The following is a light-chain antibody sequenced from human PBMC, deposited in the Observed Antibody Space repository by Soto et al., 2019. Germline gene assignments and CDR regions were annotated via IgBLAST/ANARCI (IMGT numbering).Light chain of an antibody. CDR3: QQTHSTLPIT. CDR2: AAS. J-gene: IGKJ5*01. CDR1: QSISSY. Sequence: DIQMTQSPSSLSASVGDGVTITCRASQSISSYLNWYQQKPGKAPKLLIYAASSLQSGVPSRFSGSGSGTDFTLTISSLQPEDFATYYCQQTHSTLPITFGQGTRLEIK. V-gene: IGKV1-39*01.